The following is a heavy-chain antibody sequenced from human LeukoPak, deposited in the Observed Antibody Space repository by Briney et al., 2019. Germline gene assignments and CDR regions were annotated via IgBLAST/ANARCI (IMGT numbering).Heavy chain of an antibody. CDR1: RFPLSKYW. CDR3: ARQRGSGCLDY. J-gene: IGHJ4*02. CDR2: IKQDGSET. V-gene: IGHV3-7*01. Sequence: PGGPLTLSCAASRFPLSKYWMSWLRQPPGKGLEWLANIKQDGSETYYVDSVKGGTTNPRDNAKNSLSLQMNSLRDEDTAVYYCARQRGSGCLDYWGQGTLVTVSS. D-gene: IGHD6-19*01.